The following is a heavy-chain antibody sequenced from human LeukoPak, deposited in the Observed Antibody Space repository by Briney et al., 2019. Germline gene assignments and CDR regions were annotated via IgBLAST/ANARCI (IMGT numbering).Heavy chain of an antibody. Sequence: PGGSLRLSCAASGFTFSDYYMSWIRQAPGKGLEWVSYISSSGSTIYYADSVKGRFTISRDNAKNSLYLQMNSLRAEDTAVYYCARSMVRGHYYYYGMDVWGQGTTVTVSS. V-gene: IGHV3-11*01. J-gene: IGHJ6*02. CDR3: ARSMVRGHYYYYGMDV. CDR1: GFTFSDYY. CDR2: ISSSGSTI. D-gene: IGHD3-10*01.